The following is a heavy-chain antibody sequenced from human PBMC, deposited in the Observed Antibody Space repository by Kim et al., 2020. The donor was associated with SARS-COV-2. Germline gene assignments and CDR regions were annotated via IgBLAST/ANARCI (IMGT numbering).Heavy chain of an antibody. V-gene: IGHV1-46*01. J-gene: IGHJ6*02. D-gene: IGHD3-9*01. Sequence: TRYAQTSQGGVTITRDTSTSTVYMELSSLRSEDTAVYYCARTDISDGMDVWGQGTTVTVSS. CDR2: T. CDR3: ARTDISDGMDV.